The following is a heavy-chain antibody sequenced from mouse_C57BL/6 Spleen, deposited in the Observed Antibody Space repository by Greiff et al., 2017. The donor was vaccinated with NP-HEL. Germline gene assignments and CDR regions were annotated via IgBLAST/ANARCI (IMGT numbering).Heavy chain of an antibody. J-gene: IGHJ2*01. Sequence: QVQLQQSGAELARPGASVKLSCKASGYTFTSYGISWVKQRTGQGLEWIGEIYPRSGNTYYNEKFKGKATLTADKSSSTAYMVLRSLTSEDSAVYFCARDTTVVATGDFDYWGQGTTLTVSS. V-gene: IGHV1-81*01. CDR1: GYTFTSYG. CDR2: IYPRSGNT. CDR3: ARDTTVVATGDFDY. D-gene: IGHD1-1*01.